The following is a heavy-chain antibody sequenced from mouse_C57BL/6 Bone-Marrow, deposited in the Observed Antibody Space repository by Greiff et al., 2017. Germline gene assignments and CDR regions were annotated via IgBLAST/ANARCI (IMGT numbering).Heavy chain of an antibody. CDR3: AKTAQATRFAY. CDR2: SRNKANDYTT. V-gene: IGHV7-1*01. D-gene: IGHD3-2*02. J-gene: IGHJ3*01. Sequence: EVKLVESGGGLVQSGRSLRLSCATSGFTFSDFYMEWVRQAPGKGLEWIAASRNKANDYTTEYSASVKGRFIVSRDTSQSILYLQMNALRAEDTAIYYCAKTAQATRFAYWGQGTLVTVSA. CDR1: GFTFSDFY.